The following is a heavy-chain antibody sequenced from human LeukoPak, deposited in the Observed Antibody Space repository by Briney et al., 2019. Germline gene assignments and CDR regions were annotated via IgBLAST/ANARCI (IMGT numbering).Heavy chain of an antibody. V-gene: IGHV3-30*18. J-gene: IGHJ6*03. CDR1: GFTFSSYG. CDR2: ISYDGSNK. Sequence: GGSLRLSCAASGFTFSSYGMHWVRQAPGKGLEWVAVISYDGSNKYYADSVKGRFTISRDNSKNTLYLQMNSLRAEDTAVYYCAKASGIAVAGDSYYYMDAWGKGTTVTISS. CDR3: AKASGIAVAGDSYYYMDA. D-gene: IGHD6-19*01.